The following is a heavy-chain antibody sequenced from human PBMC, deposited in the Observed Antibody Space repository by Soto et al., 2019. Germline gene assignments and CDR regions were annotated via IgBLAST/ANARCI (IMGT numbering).Heavy chain of an antibody. CDR2: IYYSGST. V-gene: IGHV4-30-4*01. J-gene: IGHJ5*02. Sequence: SGTLGITCTFYGGSISSGDYYWSWIRQPPGKGLEWIGYIYYSGSTYYNPSLKSRVTISVDTSKNQFSLKLSSVTAADTAVYYCASVVVHSGQPSWGKGTLVTVSS. D-gene: IGHD3-22*01. CDR3: ASVVVHSGQPS. CDR1: GGSISSGDYY.